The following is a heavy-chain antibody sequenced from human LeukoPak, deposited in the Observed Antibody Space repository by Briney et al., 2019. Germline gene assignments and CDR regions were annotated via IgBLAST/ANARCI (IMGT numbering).Heavy chain of an antibody. J-gene: IGHJ5*02. CDR1: GGTFSSYA. Sequence: ASVKVSCKASGGTFSSYAISWVRQAPEQGLEWMGGIIPIFGTANYAQKFQGRVTITADESTSTAYMELSSLRSEDTAVYYCAREQDYYDSSGYSNWFDPWGQGALVTVSS. CDR2: IIPIFGTA. D-gene: IGHD3-22*01. CDR3: AREQDYYDSSGYSNWFDP. V-gene: IGHV1-69*13.